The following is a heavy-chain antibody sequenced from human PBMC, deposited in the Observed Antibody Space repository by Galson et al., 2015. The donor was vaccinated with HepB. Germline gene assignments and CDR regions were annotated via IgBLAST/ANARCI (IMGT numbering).Heavy chain of an antibody. J-gene: IGHJ4*02. Sequence: SLRLSCAASGFTFSSYGMHWVRQAPGKGLEWVAVIWYDGSNKYYADSVKGRFTISRDNSKNTLYLQMNSLRAEDTAVYYCARDSIAARVRFSYWGQGTLVTVSS. D-gene: IGHD6-6*01. CDR1: GFTFSSYG. V-gene: IGHV3-33*01. CDR3: ARDSIAARVRFSY. CDR2: IWYDGSNK.